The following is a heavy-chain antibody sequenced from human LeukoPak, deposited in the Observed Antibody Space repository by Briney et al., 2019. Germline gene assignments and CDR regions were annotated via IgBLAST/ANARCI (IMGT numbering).Heavy chain of an antibody. CDR3: ARDGTYYDFWSGHGGDWFDP. J-gene: IGHJ5*02. CDR2: MNPNSGGT. Sequence: ASVKVSCKASGYTFTSYDINWVRQATGQGLEWMGWMNPNSGGTNYAQKFQGRVTMTRDTSISTAYMELRSLRSDDTAVYYCARDGTYYDFWSGHGGDWFDPWGQGTLVTVSS. CDR1: GYTFTSYD. V-gene: IGHV1-2*02. D-gene: IGHD3-3*01.